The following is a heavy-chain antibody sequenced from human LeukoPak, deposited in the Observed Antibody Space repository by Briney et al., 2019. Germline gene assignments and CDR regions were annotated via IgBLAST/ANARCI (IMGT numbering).Heavy chain of an antibody. CDR2: MSYDGSNE. CDR1: GFTFSSYA. J-gene: IGHJ6*03. Sequence: GGSLRLSCAASGFTFSSYAMHWVRQAPGKGLEWVAVMSYDGSNEYYADSVKGRFTISRDNSKNTLYLQMNSLKTEDTAVYYCTTDRGATVASSYYYYYYMDVWGKGTTVTVSS. D-gene: IGHD4-11*01. CDR3: TTDRGATVASSYYYYYYMDV. V-gene: IGHV3-30-3*01.